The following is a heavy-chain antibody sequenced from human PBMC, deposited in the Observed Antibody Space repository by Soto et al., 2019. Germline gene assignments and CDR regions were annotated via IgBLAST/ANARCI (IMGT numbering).Heavy chain of an antibody. J-gene: IGHJ6*02. D-gene: IGHD6-13*01. CDR3: ASGGWRIAARGGYYYYGMDV. CDR2: MNPNSGNT. V-gene: IGHV1-8*01. CDR1: GYTFTSYD. Sequence: ASVKVTCKASGYTFTSYDINWVRRATGQGLEWMGWMNPNSGNTGYAQKFQGRVTMTRNTSISTAYMELSSLRSEDTAVYYCASGGWRIAARGGYYYYGMDVWGQGTTVTVSS.